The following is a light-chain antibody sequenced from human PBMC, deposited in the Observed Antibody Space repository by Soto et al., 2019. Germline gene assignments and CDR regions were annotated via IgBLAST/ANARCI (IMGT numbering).Light chain of an antibody. CDR1: QSVSSSF. CDR3: QQYGSSPVT. Sequence: EIVLTQSPGTLSLSPGERATLSCRASQSVSSSFFAWYQQKPGQAPRLLLYAASSRATGFPDRFSGSGSGTDFTLTISSLEPEDSAVYYCQQYGSSPVTFGQGTKVDIK. V-gene: IGKV3-20*01. J-gene: IGKJ1*01. CDR2: AAS.